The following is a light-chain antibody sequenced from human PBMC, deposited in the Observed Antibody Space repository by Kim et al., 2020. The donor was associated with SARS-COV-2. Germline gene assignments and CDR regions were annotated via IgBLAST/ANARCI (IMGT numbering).Light chain of an antibody. J-gene: IGLJ1*01. Sequence: QSVLTQPPSVSAAPGQRVTISCSGSNSNIGDNYVSWYQQVPGTAPKLLIYNNDKRPSGIPDRFSGSKSGTSAILGITGLQTGDEADYYCGTWDSSLSVFVFGGGTQVTVL. CDR1: NSNIGDNY. CDR2: NND. V-gene: IGLV1-51*01. CDR3: GTWDSSLSVFV.